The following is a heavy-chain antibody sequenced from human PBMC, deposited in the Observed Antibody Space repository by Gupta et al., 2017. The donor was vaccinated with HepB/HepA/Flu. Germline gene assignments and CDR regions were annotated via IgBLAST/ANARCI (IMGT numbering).Heavy chain of an antibody. CDR2: IWFDGSNK. V-gene: IGHV3-33*01. D-gene: IGHD3-16*02. Sequence: GQLVESGGAVVKPGWYLSISCAASGLTFRLHGMHWVRQAPGKGPEWVAIIWFDGSNKFYIDAVKGRFTVSKDNSTKTRYLQMNSLRAEDTEVYFGARASSLAVGESCALDVWGQGTMVTVSS. CDR1: GLTFRLHG. J-gene: IGHJ3*01. CDR3: ARASSLAVGESCALDV.